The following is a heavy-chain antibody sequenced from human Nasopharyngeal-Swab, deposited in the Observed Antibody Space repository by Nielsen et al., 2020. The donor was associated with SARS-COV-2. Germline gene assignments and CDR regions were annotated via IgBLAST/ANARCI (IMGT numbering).Heavy chain of an antibody. Sequence: GGSLRLSCAASGFTFDDYAMHWVRQAPGKGLEWVSGISWNSGSIGYADSVKGRFTISRDNAKNSLYLQMNSLRDEDTAVYYCARDNSYCGGDCYSGGFDYWGQGTLVTVSS. D-gene: IGHD2-21*02. V-gene: IGHV3-9*01. J-gene: IGHJ4*02. CDR2: ISWNSGSI. CDR1: GFTFDDYA. CDR3: ARDNSYCGGDCYSGGFDY.